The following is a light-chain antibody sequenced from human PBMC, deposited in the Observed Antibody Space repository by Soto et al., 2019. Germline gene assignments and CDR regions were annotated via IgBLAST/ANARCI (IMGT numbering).Light chain of an antibody. CDR3: QQYNSYSWT. CDR2: DAS. J-gene: IGKJ1*01. Sequence: DIPMTQSPSTLSASVGDRVTITCRASQSISSWLAWYQQKPGKAPKLLIYDASSLESGVPSRFSGSGSGTKFTLTISSLQPDDFAAYDCQQYNSYSWTFGQGTKVEIK. V-gene: IGKV1-5*01. CDR1: QSISSW.